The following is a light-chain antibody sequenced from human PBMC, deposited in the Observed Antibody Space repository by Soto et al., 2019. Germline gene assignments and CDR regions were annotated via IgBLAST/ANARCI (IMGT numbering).Light chain of an antibody. CDR2: QAS. CDR1: ASISSY. CDR3: QQYNSYSWR. J-gene: IGKJ1*01. V-gene: IGKV1-5*03. Sequence: IKMYMSPATLSSSVRERVTITCRASASISSYLNWYQQKPGTAPKLLIYQASSLESGVSSRSSGSGSGTESTLTISSLQPDDFATYYCQQYNSYSWRFGKGTKV.